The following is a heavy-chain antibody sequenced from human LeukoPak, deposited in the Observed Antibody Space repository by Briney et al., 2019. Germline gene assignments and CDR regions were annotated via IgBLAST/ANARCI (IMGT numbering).Heavy chain of an antibody. D-gene: IGHD1-26*01. CDR2: IYTSGST. J-gene: IGHJ4*02. V-gene: IGHV4-4*07. Sequence: SETLSLTCAVYGGSFSGYYWSWIRQPAGKGLEWIGRIYTSGSTNYNPSLKSRVTMSVDTSKNQFSLKLGSVTAADTAVYYCARDSGSYYDYWGQGTLVTVSS. CDR1: GGSFSGYY. CDR3: ARDSGSYYDY.